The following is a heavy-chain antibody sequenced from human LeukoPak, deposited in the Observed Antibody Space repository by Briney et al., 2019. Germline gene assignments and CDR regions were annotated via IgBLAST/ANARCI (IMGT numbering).Heavy chain of an antibody. V-gene: IGHV4-59*08. CDR2: IYYSGST. J-gene: IGHJ6*02. CDR3: ARLEPHQYSSYYYYGVDV. Sequence: SETLSLTCTVSGGSISSYYWSWIRQPPGKGLEWIGYIYYSGSTNYNPSLKSRVTISVDTSKDQFSLKLSSVTAADTAVYYCARLEPHQYSSYYYYGVDVWGQGTTVTVSS. CDR1: GGSISSYY. D-gene: IGHD6-13*01.